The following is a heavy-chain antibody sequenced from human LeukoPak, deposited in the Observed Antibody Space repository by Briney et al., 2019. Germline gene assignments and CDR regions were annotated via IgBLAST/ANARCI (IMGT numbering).Heavy chain of an antibody. CDR2: INHSGST. CDR3: ASATYYYDSSGYYYSDY. J-gene: IGHJ4*02. Sequence: SETLSLTCAVYGGSFSGYYWSWIRQPPGKGLEWIGEINHSGSTNYNPSLKSRVTISVDTPKNQFSLKLSSVTAADTAVYYCASATYYYDSSGYYYSDYWGQGTLVTVSS. D-gene: IGHD3-22*01. CDR1: GGSFSGYY. V-gene: IGHV4-34*01.